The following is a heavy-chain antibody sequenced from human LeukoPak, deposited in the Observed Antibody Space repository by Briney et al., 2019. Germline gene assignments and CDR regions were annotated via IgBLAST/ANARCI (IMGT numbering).Heavy chain of an antibody. J-gene: IGHJ4*02. Sequence: GGSLGLSWAASGFTFSSYGMHWVRQAPGKGLVWVSRISDGGSTTTYADSVKGRFTISRDNAKNTLYLQMNGLRAEDTAVYYCSRSAYYDGSGNYYDYWGQGTLVTVSS. D-gene: IGHD3-22*01. V-gene: IGHV3-74*01. CDR3: SRSAYYDGSGNYYDY. CDR1: GFTFSSYG. CDR2: ISDGGSTT.